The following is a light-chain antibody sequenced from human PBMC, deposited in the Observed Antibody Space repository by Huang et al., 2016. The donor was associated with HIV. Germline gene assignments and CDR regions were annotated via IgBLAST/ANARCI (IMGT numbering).Light chain of an antibody. J-gene: IGKJ4*01. V-gene: IGKV2D-29*02. CDR2: EVS. Sequence: DIVMTQTPLSLSVTPGQPASISRNSSQRLLHSDGETYLYWYLHKPGQSPQLLIYEVSNRVSGVPDRFSGSGSGTDFTLRISRVEAEDVGVYYCMQRTQRPLTFGGGTKVEIK. CDR3: MQRTQRPLT. CDR1: QRLLHSDGETY.